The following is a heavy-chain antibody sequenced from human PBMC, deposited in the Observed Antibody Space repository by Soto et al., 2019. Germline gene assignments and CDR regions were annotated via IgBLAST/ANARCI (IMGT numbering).Heavy chain of an antibody. V-gene: IGHV1-3*01. CDR1: GYTFTDYT. J-gene: IGHJ4*02. D-gene: IGHD3-10*01. CDR3: AREVRGVAFCDF. Sequence: QVLLVQSGAEVKKPGASVTVSCKASGYTFTDYTMHWVRQAPGQSLEWMGWMYAGNGNTKYSEKFQGRVTITRDPSASTGYMELSSLTSEDTAVYYCAREVRGVAFCDFWGQGTLVTVSS. CDR2: MYAGNGNT.